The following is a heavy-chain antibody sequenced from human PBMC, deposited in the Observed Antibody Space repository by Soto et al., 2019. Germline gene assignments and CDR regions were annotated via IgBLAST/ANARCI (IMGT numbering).Heavy chain of an antibody. CDR1: GFTFSSYA. Sequence: GSLRLSCAASGFTFSSYAMSWVRQAPGKGLEWIGYVFYTGRANYNASLKSRVSISLDTSNYQFSLKLSSVTAADTAVYYCARDGDGRMTTNPYYYNGMDVWGPGTTVTVSS. V-gene: IGHV4-59*01. CDR3: ARDGDGRMTTNPYYYNGMDV. CDR2: VFYTGRA. D-gene: IGHD4-4*01. J-gene: IGHJ6*02.